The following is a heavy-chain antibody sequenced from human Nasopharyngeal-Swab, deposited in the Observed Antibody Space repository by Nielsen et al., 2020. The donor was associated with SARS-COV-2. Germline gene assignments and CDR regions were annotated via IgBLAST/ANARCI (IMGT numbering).Heavy chain of an antibody. CDR2: FYSGGSST. CDR1: GSTFSGYA. J-gene: IGHJ4*02. V-gene: IGHV3-23*03. D-gene: IGHD1-14*01. CDR3: ALSRAYGTFNY. Sequence: WGSLRLSCAASGSTFSGYAMTWVRQAPGKGLEWVSSFYSGGSSTFYAEPVKGRFTISRDNAKNTLYLQMNSLRVEDTAEYYCALSRAYGTFNYWGQGTLVTVSS.